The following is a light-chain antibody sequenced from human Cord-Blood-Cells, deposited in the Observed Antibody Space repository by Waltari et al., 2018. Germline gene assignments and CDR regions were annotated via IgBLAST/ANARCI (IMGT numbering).Light chain of an antibody. CDR2: CAS. J-gene: IGKJ1*01. CDR1: QSISSW. V-gene: IGKV1-5*01. Sequence: DIQMTQSPSTLSASVGDRVTITCRASQSISSWLAWYQQKPGKAPQLLIYCASSLESGVPSRFSGSGSGTEFTLNISSLQPDDFATYYCQQYNSYSWTFGQGTKVEIK. CDR3: QQYNSYSWT.